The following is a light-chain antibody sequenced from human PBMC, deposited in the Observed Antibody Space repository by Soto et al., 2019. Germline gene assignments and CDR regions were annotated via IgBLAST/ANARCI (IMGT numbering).Light chain of an antibody. CDR2: GAS. Sequence: ETVMTQSPATLSVSPGERATLSCRASQSVGSNLAWYQQKPGQAPRLLIHGASTRATGIPARFSGSGSGTEFTLTISSLQSEDFAVYYCQQYNNWPLTFGGGTKVEIK. CDR3: QQYNNWPLT. J-gene: IGKJ4*01. V-gene: IGKV3-15*01. CDR1: QSVGSN.